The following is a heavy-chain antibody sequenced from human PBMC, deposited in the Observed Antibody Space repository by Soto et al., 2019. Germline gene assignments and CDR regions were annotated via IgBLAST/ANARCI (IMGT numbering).Heavy chain of an antibody. CDR2: ISGSGVST. Sequence: GGSLRLSCATSGFTFSTYAMRWVRQTPGKGLEWVSAISGSGVSTHYADSVKGRFTISRDNSKNTLYLQMNSLRAEDTAVYYCAKVFGSYYFDHWGHGTLVTV. CDR3: AKVFGSYYFDH. J-gene: IGHJ4*01. D-gene: IGHD3-10*01. V-gene: IGHV3-23*01. CDR1: GFTFSTYA.